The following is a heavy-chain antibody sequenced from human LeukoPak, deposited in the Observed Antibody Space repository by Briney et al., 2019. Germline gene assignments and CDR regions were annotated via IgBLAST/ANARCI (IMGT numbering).Heavy chain of an antibody. CDR1: GFTFSSYA. D-gene: IGHD3-3*01. Sequence: GGSLRLSCAASGFTFSSYAMHWVRQAPGKGLEWVAVISYDGSNKYYADSVKGRFTISRDNSKNTLYLQMNSLRAEGTAVYYCARVMNYDFWSGPFDYWGQGTLVTVSS. CDR2: ISYDGSNK. J-gene: IGHJ4*02. V-gene: IGHV3-30-3*01. CDR3: ARVMNYDFWSGPFDY.